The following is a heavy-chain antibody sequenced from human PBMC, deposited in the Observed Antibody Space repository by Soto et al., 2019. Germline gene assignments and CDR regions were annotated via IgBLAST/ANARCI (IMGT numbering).Heavy chain of an antibody. Sequence: SETLSLTCTVSGDSISSYSWSWIRQVAGKGLEWIGRIYISGNTDYNPSLKSRVTMSIDTSKNQFSLKLSSVTAADTAVYYCARLMQERGSGSWRYYGLDVWGQGTTVTVSS. V-gene: IGHV4-4*07. J-gene: IGHJ6*02. CDR2: IYISGNT. D-gene: IGHD3-10*01. CDR3: ARLMQERGSGSWRYYGLDV. CDR1: GDSISSYS.